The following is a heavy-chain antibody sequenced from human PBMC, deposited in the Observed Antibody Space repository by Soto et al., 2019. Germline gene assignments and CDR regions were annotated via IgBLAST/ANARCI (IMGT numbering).Heavy chain of an antibody. D-gene: IGHD5-12*01. CDR1: GGTFSSYA. CDR2: IIPIFGTA. J-gene: IGHJ5*02. Sequence: SVKVSCKASGGTFSSYAISWVRQAPGQGLEWMGGIIPIFGTANYAQKFQGRVILTTDTATNTAYMELGSLRSDDTAMYYCVRDASSGYRGWWDPWGQGTLVTVSS. CDR3: VRDASSGYRGWWDP. V-gene: IGHV1-69*05.